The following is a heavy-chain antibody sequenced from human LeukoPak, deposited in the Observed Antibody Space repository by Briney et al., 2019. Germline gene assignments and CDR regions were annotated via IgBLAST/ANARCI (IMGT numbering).Heavy chain of an antibody. V-gene: IGHV1-58*02. J-gene: IGHJ6*02. CDR2: TVVGSGST. Sequence: SVKVSCKASGFTFTSSAMQWVRQARGQRLEWIGWTVVGSGSTNYAQKFQERVTITRDMSTSTAYMELSSLRSEDTAVYYCAADLRYSSSWSSYYYYGMDVWGQGATVTVSS. CDR1: GFTFTSSA. D-gene: IGHD6-13*01. CDR3: AADLRYSSSWSSYYYYGMDV.